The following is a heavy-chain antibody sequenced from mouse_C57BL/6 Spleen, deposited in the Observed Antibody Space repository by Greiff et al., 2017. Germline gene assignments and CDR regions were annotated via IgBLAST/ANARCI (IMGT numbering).Heavy chain of an antibody. V-gene: IGHV1-81*01. J-gene: IGHJ1*03. CDR3: ARRDTTVVATDFDV. D-gene: IGHD1-1*01. CDR2: IYPRSGNT. Sequence: VQLQQSGAELARPGASVKLSCKASGYTFTSYGISWVKQRTGQGLEWIGEIYPRSGNTYYNEKFKGKATLTADKSSSTAYMELRSLTSEDSAVYFCARRDTTVVATDFDVWGTGTTVTVSS. CDR1: GYTFTSYG.